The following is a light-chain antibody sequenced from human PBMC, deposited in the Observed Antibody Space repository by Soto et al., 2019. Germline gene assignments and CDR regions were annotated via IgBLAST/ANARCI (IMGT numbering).Light chain of an antibody. J-gene: IGKJ3*01. CDR2: AAS. CDR3: QQLNSYPLT. CDR1: QGISSY. Sequence: DIQLTQSPSFLSASVGDRVTITCRASQGISSYLAWYQQKPGKAPKLLIYAASTLQSWVPSRFSGSASGTEFTLTISSLQPEDFATYYCQQLNSYPLTFGPGTKVDIK. V-gene: IGKV1-9*01.